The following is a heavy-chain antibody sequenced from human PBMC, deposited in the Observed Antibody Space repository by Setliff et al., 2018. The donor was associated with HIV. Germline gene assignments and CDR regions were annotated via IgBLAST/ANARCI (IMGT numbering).Heavy chain of an antibody. CDR1: GGSISSNHW. Sequence: PETLSLTCAVSGGSISSNHWWSWVRQPPGKGLEWIGEMHHSGSNNYNPSLTSRVIISVDKSNNLFFLNLTSVTAADTAVYYCARGDPLRFLDYWGQGTLVTVS. V-gene: IGHV4-4*03. CDR2: MHHSGSN. J-gene: IGHJ4*02. D-gene: IGHD3-10*01. CDR3: ARGDPLRFLDY.